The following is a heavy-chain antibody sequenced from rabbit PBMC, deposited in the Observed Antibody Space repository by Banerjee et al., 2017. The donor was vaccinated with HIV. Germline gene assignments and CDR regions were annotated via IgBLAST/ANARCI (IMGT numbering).Heavy chain of an antibody. J-gene: IGHJ4*01. CDR2: IYNGDGRT. V-gene: IGHV1S43*01. D-gene: IGHD6-1*01. CDR3: ARGGVGGYSYVFYFNL. CDR1: GFSFSSVY. Sequence: QQQLEESGGGLVKPGGTLTLTCKASGFSFSSVYMCWVRQAPGKGPEWVACIYNGDGRTYYASWVNGRFTISRSTSLNTVDLKMTSLTAADTATYFCARGGVGGYSYVFYFNLWGPGTLVTVS.